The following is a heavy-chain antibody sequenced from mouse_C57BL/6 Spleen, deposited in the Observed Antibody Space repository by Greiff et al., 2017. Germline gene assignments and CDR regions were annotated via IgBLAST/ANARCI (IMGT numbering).Heavy chain of an antibody. J-gene: IGHJ2*01. D-gene: IGHD1-1*01. CDR2: ISDGGSYT. Sequence: VQLQQSGGGLVKPGGSLKLSCAASGFTFSSYAMSWVRQTPEKRLEWVATISDGGSYTYYPDNVKGRFTISRDNAKNNLYLQMSHLKSEDTAMYYCARDRDYYGPFDYWGQGTTLTVSS. CDR1: GFTFSSYA. V-gene: IGHV5-4*01. CDR3: ARDRDYYGPFDY.